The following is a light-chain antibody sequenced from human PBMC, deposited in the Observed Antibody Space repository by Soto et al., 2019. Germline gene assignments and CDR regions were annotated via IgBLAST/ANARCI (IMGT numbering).Light chain of an antibody. CDR3: SSYTTSSTLMV. Sequence: QSALTQPASVSGSPGQSITISCTGTSSDVGGYNYVSWYQQHPGKAPKLMIYDVSNRPSGVSNRFSGSKSGNTASLTISGPKAGEEADYYCSSYTTSSTLMVFGGGTKLPVL. CDR2: DVS. J-gene: IGLJ2*01. CDR1: SSDVGGYNY. V-gene: IGLV2-14*01.